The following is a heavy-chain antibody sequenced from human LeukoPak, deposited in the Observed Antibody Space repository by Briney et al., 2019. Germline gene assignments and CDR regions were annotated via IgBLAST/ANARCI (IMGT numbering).Heavy chain of an antibody. D-gene: IGHD5-12*01. CDR2: INHSGST. J-gene: IGHJ5*02. CDR1: GGSISSGGYY. V-gene: IGHV4-39*07. Sequence: PSETLSLTCTVSGGSISSGGYYWSWIRQPPGKGLEWIGEINHSGSTNYNPSLKSRVTISVDTSKNQFSLKLSSVTAADTAVYYCAKTGGYGKGYILSNHWGQGTLVTVSS. CDR3: AKTGGYGKGYILSNH.